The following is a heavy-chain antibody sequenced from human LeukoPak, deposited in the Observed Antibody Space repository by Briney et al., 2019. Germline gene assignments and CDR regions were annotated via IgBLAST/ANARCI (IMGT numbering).Heavy chain of an antibody. D-gene: IGHD2-2*02. Sequence: SETLSLTCAVYGGSFSGYYWSWIRQPPGKGLEWIGEINHSGSTNYNPSLKSRVTISVDTSKNQFSLKLGSVTAADTAVYYCARGLSVVPAAIWGYFDLWGRGTLVTVSS. CDR2: INHSGST. V-gene: IGHV4-34*01. CDR1: GGSFSGYY. CDR3: ARGLSVVPAAIWGYFDL. J-gene: IGHJ2*01.